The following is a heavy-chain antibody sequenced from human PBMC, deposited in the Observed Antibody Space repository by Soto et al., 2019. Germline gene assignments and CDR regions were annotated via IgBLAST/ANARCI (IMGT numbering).Heavy chain of an antibody. J-gene: IGHJ4*02. D-gene: IGHD5-12*01. CDR2: INPNSGGT. V-gene: IGHV1-2*04. CDR1: GYTFTGYY. CDR3: ARGLYSGYVYFDY. Sequence: ASVKVSCKASGYTFTGYYMHWVRQAPGQGLEWMGWINPNSGGTNYAQKFQGWVTMTRDTSISTAYMELSRLRSDDTAVYYCARGLYSGYVYFDYWGQGTLVTVSS.